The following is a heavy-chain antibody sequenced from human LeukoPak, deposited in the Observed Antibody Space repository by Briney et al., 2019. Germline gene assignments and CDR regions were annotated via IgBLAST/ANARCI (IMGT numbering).Heavy chain of an antibody. CDR3: AKISPLDYGGKPWALDV. Sequence: GGSLRLSCAASGFTFSSYAMSWVRQAPGKGLEWVSAISGSGGSTYYADSVKGRFTFSRDNSKNTLYLQMNRLRAEDTAVYYCAKISPLDYGGKPWALDVWGQGTLVTVS. D-gene: IGHD4-23*01. CDR1: GFTFSSYA. CDR2: ISGSGGST. J-gene: IGHJ3*01. V-gene: IGHV3-23*01.